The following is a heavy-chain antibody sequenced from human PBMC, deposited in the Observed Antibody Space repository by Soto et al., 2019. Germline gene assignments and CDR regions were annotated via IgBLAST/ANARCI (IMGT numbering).Heavy chain of an antibody. J-gene: IGHJ6*03. D-gene: IGHD2-2*01. V-gene: IGHV5-51*01. Sequence: GESLKISCKGSGYSFTSYWIGWVRQMPGKGLEWMGIIYPGDSDTRYSPSFQGQVTISADKSISTAYLQWSSLKASDTAMYYCARHEVVPAAINYYYYYMDVWGKGTTVTVSS. CDR3: ARHEVVPAAINYYYYYMDV. CDR2: IYPGDSDT. CDR1: GYSFTSYW.